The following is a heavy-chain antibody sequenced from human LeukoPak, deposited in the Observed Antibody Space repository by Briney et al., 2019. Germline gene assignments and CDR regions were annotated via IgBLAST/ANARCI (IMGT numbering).Heavy chain of an antibody. CDR1: GFTFSSYW. Sequence: GGSLRLSCAASGFTFSSYWMHWVRHAPGKGLGWVSRINSDGSSTIYADSGKGRFTISRDSAKNTLYLQMNSLRAEDTAVYYCARDVQYSYGDNYYYYYGMDVWGQGTTVTVSS. J-gene: IGHJ6*02. CDR2: INSDGSST. CDR3: ARDVQYSYGDNYYYYYGMDV. V-gene: IGHV3-74*01. D-gene: IGHD5-18*01.